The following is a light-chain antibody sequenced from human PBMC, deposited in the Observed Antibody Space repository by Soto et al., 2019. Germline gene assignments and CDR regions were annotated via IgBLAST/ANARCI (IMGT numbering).Light chain of an antibody. CDR3: QQRASWPYT. Sequence: EIVLTQSPDTLSLSPGEGATLSCRASHDVRVSLVWYRQRPGQSPRLLIHAASNRATGISARFSGSGSGTDFTLTIGSLXXXXSALYYCQQRASWPYTSGQGTKVEIK. J-gene: IGKJ2*01. CDR2: AAS. CDR1: HDVRVS. V-gene: IGKV3-11*01.